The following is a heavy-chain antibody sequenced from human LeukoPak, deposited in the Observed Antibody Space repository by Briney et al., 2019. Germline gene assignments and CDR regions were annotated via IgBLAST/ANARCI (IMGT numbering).Heavy chain of an antibody. V-gene: IGHV4-39*01. CDR3: ARAGGGNDYIWGSYPRRIFDY. CDR2: IYYSGST. D-gene: IGHD3-16*01. J-gene: IGHJ4*02. Sequence: SETLSLTCTVSGGSISSSSYYWGWIRQPPGKGLEWIGSIYYSGSTYYNPSLTSRVTISVDTSKNQFSLKLSSVTAADTAVYYCARAGGGNDYIWGSYPRRIFDYWGQGTLVTVSS. CDR1: GGSISSSSYY.